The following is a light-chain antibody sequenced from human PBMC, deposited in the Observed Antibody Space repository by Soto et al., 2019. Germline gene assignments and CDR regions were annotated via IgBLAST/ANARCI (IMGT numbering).Light chain of an antibody. CDR2: DNN. J-gene: IGLJ2*01. Sequence: QSVLTQPPSVSAAPRQKVAISCSGSSSNIGNNYVSWYHRVPGYAPKLLIYDNNERPSGIPDRFSGSKSGTSATLDITGLQTGDEGDYYCGTWDSRLRVVVFGGGTKVTVL. CDR3: GTWDSRLRVVV. CDR1: SSNIGNNY. V-gene: IGLV1-51*01.